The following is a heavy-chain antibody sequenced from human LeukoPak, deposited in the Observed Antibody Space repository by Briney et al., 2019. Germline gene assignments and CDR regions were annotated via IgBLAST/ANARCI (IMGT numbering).Heavy chain of an antibody. CDR3: ARDVSYYGSGSSGLVDY. CDR1: GYTFTSYG. J-gene: IGHJ4*02. V-gene: IGHV1-18*01. D-gene: IGHD3-10*01. CDR2: ISAYNGNT. Sequence: ASVKVSCKASGYTFTSYGISWVRQAPGQGLEWMGWISAYNGNTNYAQKLQGRVTMTTDTSTSTAYMELRSLRSDHTAVYYCARDVSYYGSGSSGLVDYWGQGTLVTVSS.